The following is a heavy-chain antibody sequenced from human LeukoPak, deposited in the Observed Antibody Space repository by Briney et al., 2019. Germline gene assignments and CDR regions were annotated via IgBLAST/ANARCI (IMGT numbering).Heavy chain of an antibody. D-gene: IGHD3-22*01. J-gene: IGHJ4*02. V-gene: IGHV1-18*01. CDR2: ISAYNGNT. CDR3: ARAGPYYYDSSGYSY. CDR1: GYTFTSYG. Sequence: ASVKVSCKASGYTFTSYGISWVRQAPGQGLEWMGWISAYNGNTNYAQKLQGRVTMTTDTSTSTAYMELRSLRSDDTAVYYCARAGPYYYDSSGYSYWGQGTLVTVSS.